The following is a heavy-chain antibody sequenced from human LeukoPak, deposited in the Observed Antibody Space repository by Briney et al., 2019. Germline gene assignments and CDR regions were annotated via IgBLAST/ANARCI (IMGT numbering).Heavy chain of an antibody. V-gene: IGHV3-7*01. Sequence: QPGGSLRVSCAASGFTFGSYWMHWVRQAPGKGLEWVANIKQDGSEKYYVDSVKGRFAISRDNAKNSLYLQMNSLRAEDTAVYYCARYGNGAWLAHYSFDIWGQGTMVTVSS. CDR2: IKQDGSEK. D-gene: IGHD6-19*01. CDR1: GFTFGSYW. CDR3: ARYGNGAWLAHYSFDI. J-gene: IGHJ3*02.